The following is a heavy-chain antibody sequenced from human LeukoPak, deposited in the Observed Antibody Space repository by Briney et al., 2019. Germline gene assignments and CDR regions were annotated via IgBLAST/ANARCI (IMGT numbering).Heavy chain of an antibody. CDR1: GFTFSSYS. D-gene: IGHD3-16*02. CDR2: ISSSSSSYI. CDR3: AREDPSSDDYVWGSYRSDAFDI. J-gene: IGHJ3*02. V-gene: IGHV3-21*01. Sequence: GGSLRLSCVASGFTFSSYSMNWVRQAPGKGLEWVSSISSSSSSYIYYADSVKGRFTISRDNAKNSLYLQMNSLRAEDTAVYYCAREDPSSDDYVWGSYRSDAFDIWGQGTMVTVSS.